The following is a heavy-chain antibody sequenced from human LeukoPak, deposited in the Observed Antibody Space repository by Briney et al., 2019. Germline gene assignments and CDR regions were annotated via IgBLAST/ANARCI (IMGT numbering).Heavy chain of an antibody. V-gene: IGHV4-34*01. CDR2: IYYSGST. Sequence: SETLSLTCAVYGGSFSGYYWSWIRQPPGKGLEWIGSIYYSGSTYYNPSLKSRVTISVDTSKNQFSLKLSSVTAADTAVYYCARAPGLVGALYWGQGTLVTVSS. D-gene: IGHD1-26*01. J-gene: IGHJ4*02. CDR1: GGSFSGYY. CDR3: ARAPGLVGALY.